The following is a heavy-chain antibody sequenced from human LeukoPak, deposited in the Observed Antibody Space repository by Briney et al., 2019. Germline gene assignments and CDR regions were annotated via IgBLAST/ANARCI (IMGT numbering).Heavy chain of an antibody. CDR1: GFTFSSYA. D-gene: IGHD1-26*01. J-gene: IGHJ6*03. V-gene: IGHV3-23*01. CDR2: ISGSGGST. Sequence: PGGSLKLSCAASGFTFSSYAMIWVRQAPGKGLEWVSAISGSGGSTYYADSVKGRFTISRDNSKNTLYLQMNSLRAEDTAVYYCATRFNSGSYFLDYYYYMDVWGKGTTVTVSS. CDR3: ATRFNSGSYFLDYYYYMDV.